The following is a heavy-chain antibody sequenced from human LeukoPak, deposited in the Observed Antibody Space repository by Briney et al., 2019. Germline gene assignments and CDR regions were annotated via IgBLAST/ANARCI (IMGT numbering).Heavy chain of an antibody. CDR3: ARVRVSSSSWYSTYYYYFYMDV. J-gene: IGHJ6*03. CDR1: DDSITIYY. D-gene: IGHD6-13*01. CDR2: IDHTGST. V-gene: IGHV4-59*01. Sequence: SETLSLTCTVSDDSITIYYWTWIRQPPGKGLEWIGYIDHTGSTNYNPSLNSRVTISRDTSKNHFSLELSSVTAADTAVYFCARVRVSSSSWYSTYYYYFYMDVWGKGTTVTVSS.